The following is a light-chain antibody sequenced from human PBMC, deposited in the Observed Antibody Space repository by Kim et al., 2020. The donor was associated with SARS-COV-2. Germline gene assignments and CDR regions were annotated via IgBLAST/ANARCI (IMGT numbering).Light chain of an antibody. CDR3: NFRDSNGNHLEV. V-gene: IGLV3-19*01. CDR1: SLRSYY. J-gene: IGLJ2*01. CDR2: GKN. Sequence: SSELTQDPAVSVALGQTVRITCQGDSLRSYYANWYQLQPGQAPVLVIYGKNNRPSGIPDRFSGSSSGNTASLTITGAQAEDEADYYCNFRDSNGNHLEVFGGGTKLTVL.